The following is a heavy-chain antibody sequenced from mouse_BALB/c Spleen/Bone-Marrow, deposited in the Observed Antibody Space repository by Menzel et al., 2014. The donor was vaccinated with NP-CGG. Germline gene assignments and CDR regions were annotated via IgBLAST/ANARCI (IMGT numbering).Heavy chain of an antibody. J-gene: IGHJ4*01. V-gene: IGHV7-3*02. CDR3: ARDDYYAMDY. CDR2: IRNKANGYTT. Sequence: EVQLVESGGGLVQPGGSLRLSCATSGFTFTHYYMSWVRQPPGKALEWLGFIRNKANGYTTEYSASVKGRFTISRDNSQSILYLQMNTLRAEDSATYYCARDDYYAMDYWGQGTSVTVSS. CDR1: GFTFTHYY.